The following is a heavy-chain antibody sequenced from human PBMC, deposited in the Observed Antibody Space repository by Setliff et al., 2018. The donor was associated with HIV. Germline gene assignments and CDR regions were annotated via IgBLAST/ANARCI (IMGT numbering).Heavy chain of an antibody. D-gene: IGHD6-13*01. Sequence: GGSLRLSCAASGFTFDDYTMHWVRQAPGKGLEWVSLISWDGGSTYYADSVKGRFTISRDNSKNSLYLQMNSLRTEDTALYYCAKGRSSSSWYYFDYWGQGTLVTVSS. CDR2: ISWDGGST. CDR3: AKGRSSSSWYYFDY. J-gene: IGHJ4*02. CDR1: GFTFDDYT. V-gene: IGHV3-43*01.